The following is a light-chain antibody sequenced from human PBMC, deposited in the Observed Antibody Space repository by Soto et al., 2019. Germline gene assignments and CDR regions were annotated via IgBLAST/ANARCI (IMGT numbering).Light chain of an antibody. CDR3: QQHALWPWT. Sequence: LSLSPGERATLSWTASQSVSSNYLAWFQQKPGQAHRLLIYGAYNRATGIQDTFSGSRSGTDFTLTIRSLEPEDFAVYYCQQHALWPWTFGGGTKVDIK. V-gene: IGKV3-20*01. CDR1: QSVSSNY. J-gene: IGKJ4*02. CDR2: GAY.